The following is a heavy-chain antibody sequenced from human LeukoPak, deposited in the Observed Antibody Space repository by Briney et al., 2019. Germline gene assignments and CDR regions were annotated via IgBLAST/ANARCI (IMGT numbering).Heavy chain of an antibody. V-gene: IGHV3-23*01. D-gene: IGHD3-22*01. J-gene: IGHJ4*02. CDR2: ISGSGSST. CDR1: GFTFSGYA. Sequence: GGSLRLSCVASGFTFSGYAMTWVRQAPEKGLEWVSGISGSGSSTYPADSVKGRFTISRDNFKNTLYLQMNSLRAEDTAIYYCAKESDTMIIGVGGLDYWGPGSLVTVSS. CDR3: AKESDTMIIGVGGLDY.